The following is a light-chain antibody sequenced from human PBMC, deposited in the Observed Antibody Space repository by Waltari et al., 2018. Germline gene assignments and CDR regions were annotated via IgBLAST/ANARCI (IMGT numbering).Light chain of an antibody. J-gene: IGKJ1*01. CDR2: TAF. CDR1: QDIRNY. Sequence: DIQMTQSPSSLSASAVDTVTINCQASQDIRNYLNWYQQKPGAAPKLLLYTAFHLETGVPSRFSGSGSGTDFTFTISSLQPEDIATYYCQQHQNLPWTFGQGTKVEIK. CDR3: QQHQNLPWT. V-gene: IGKV1-33*01.